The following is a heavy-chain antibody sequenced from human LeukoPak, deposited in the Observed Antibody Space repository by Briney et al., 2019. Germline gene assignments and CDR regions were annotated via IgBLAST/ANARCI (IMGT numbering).Heavy chain of an antibody. V-gene: IGHV4-31*03. CDR1: GGSISSGGYS. CDR3: ARGSHYYYYMDV. J-gene: IGHJ6*03. CDR2: IYYSGST. Sequence: SETLSLTCTVSGGSISSGGYSWSWIRQHPGKGLEWIGYIYYSGSTYYNPSLKSRVTISVDTSKNQFSLKLSSVTAADTAVYYCARGSHYYYYMDVWGKGTTVTVSS.